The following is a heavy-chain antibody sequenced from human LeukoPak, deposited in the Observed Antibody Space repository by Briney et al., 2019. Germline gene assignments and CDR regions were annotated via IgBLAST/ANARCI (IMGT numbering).Heavy chain of an antibody. CDR3: AKELYGSGTLFDY. CDR1: GFTFSSYA. Sequence: PGGSLRLSCAASGFTFSSYAMSWVRRAPGKGLEWGSAISGSGGSTYYADSVKGRFTISRDNAKNTLYLQMNSLRAEDTAVYYCAKELYGSGTLFDYWGQGTLVTVSS. J-gene: IGHJ4*02. CDR2: ISGSGGST. D-gene: IGHD3-10*01. V-gene: IGHV3-23*01.